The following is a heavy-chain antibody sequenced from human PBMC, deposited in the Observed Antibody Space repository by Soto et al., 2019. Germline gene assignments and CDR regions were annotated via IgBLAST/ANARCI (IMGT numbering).Heavy chain of an antibody. V-gene: IGHV3-9*01. CDR3: LKDAPNCSIDD. J-gene: IGHJ4*02. Sequence: VQVVASGGGLVQPGRSLRLSCAVSGFRFEQYVMHWVRQGPGKGLECVSTVSPTGDTVAYADSVEGRFTVSRDNAKNSLYLQMNSLKGDDTAFYYCLKDAPNCSIDDWGQGTLFTVSS. CDR1: GFRFEQYV. CDR2: VSPTGDTV. D-gene: IGHD3-10*02.